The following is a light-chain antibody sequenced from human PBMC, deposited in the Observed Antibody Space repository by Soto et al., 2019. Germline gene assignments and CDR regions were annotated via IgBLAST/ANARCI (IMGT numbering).Light chain of an antibody. J-gene: IGKJ1*01. V-gene: IGKV3-15*01. Sequence: EIVMTQSPATLSLSPGERATLSCRASQSVSSNLAWYQQEPGQAPRLLIYGASTRATGIPVRFSGSGSGTEFTLTISSLQSEDFAVYYCQQYNNWWTFGQGTKVEIK. CDR3: QQYNNWWT. CDR2: GAS. CDR1: QSVSSN.